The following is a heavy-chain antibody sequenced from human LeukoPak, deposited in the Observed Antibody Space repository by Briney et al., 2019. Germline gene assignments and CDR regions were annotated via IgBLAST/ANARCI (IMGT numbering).Heavy chain of an antibody. J-gene: IGHJ4*02. Sequence: GGSLRLSCAASGFTFSSYGMHWVRQAPGKGLEWVAVISYDGSNKYYADSVKGRFTISRDSSKNTLYLQMNSLRAEDTAVYYCAKKGPRFRYFDWLLPLDYWGQGTLVTVSS. CDR3: AKKGPRFRYFDWLLPLDY. CDR1: GFTFSSYG. V-gene: IGHV3-30*18. CDR2: ISYDGSNK. D-gene: IGHD3-9*01.